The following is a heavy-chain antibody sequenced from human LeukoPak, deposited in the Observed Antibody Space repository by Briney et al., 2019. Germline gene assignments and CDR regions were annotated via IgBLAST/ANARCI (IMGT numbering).Heavy chain of an antibody. CDR2: IHTSGST. D-gene: IGHD6-6*01. V-gene: IGHV4-4*07. J-gene: IGHJ4*02. Sequence: PSETLSLTCTVSGGSISSYYWSWIRQPAGKGLEWIGRIHTSGSTDYNPSLKSRVIMSVDTSKNQFSLKVRSVTVADTAVYYCAREGSATARPFVSNDYWGQGILVTVSS. CDR1: GGSISSYY. CDR3: AREGSATARPFVSNDY.